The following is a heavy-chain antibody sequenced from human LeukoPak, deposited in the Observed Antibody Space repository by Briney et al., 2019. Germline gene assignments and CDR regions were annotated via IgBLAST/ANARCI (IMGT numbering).Heavy chain of an antibody. CDR2: ISHSGNT. Sequence: PSETLSPTCAVSGYFISSGYYWGWIRQPPGKGLEWIGSISHSGNTYFNPSLKSRVTISVDTSKNQFSLKLSSVTAADTAVYYCARDPGAVAGTNWGQGTLVTVSS. D-gene: IGHD6-19*01. CDR1: GYFISSGYY. V-gene: IGHV4-38-2*02. J-gene: IGHJ4*02. CDR3: ARDPGAVAGTN.